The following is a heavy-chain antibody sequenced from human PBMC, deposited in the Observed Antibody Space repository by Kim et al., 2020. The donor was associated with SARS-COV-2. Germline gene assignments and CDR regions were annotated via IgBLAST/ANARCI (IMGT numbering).Heavy chain of an antibody. Sequence: GGSLRLSCAASGFTFGTYVMNWFRQAPGKGLEWVSTINDVGDNIFYADSVKGRFTISRDNSKTTLFLQMNSMRVDDTAVYYCARARHYDGRGYFDYWGQGSLVSVS. CDR1: GFTFGTYV. CDR3: ARARHYDGRGYFDY. D-gene: IGHD3-22*01. J-gene: IGHJ4*02. CDR2: INDVGDNI. V-gene: IGHV3-23*01.